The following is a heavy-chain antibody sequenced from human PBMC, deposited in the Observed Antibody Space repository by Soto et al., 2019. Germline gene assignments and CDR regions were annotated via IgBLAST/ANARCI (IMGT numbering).Heavy chain of an antibody. CDR1: GFTFSSYA. CDR2: ISGSGGST. J-gene: IGHJ6*02. CDR3: ARSHGSCGTARPSYYYGMDV. D-gene: IGHD2-15*01. V-gene: IGHV3-23*01. Sequence: GGSLRLSCAASGFTFSSYAMSWVRQAPGKGLEWVSAISGSGGSTYYADSVKGRFTISRDNSKNTLYLQMNSLRAEDTAVYYCARSHGSCGTARPSYYYGMDVWGQGTTVTVSS.